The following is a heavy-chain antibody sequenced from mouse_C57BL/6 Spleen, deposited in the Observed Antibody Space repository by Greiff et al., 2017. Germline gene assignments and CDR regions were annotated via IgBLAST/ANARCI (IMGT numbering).Heavy chain of an antibody. V-gene: IGHV2-3*01. D-gene: IGHD1-3*01. Sequence: VQVVESGPGLVAPSQSLSITCTVSGFSLTSYGVSWVRQPPGQGLEWLGVIWGDGSTNYHSALISRLSLSKDNSKRQVFLQLNSLQTDDTATYYCSKEGGKGYAMDYWGQGTSVTVSS. CDR2: IWGDGST. J-gene: IGHJ4*01. CDR3: SKEGGKGYAMDY. CDR1: GFSLTSYG.